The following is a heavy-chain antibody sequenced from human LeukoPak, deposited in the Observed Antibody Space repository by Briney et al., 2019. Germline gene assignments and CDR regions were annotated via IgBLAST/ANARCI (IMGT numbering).Heavy chain of an antibody. CDR3: AKDSPPWELLEGNWFDP. D-gene: IGHD1-26*01. V-gene: IGHV3-23*01. Sequence: GGSLRLSCAASGFTFSNYAMSWVRQAPGKGLEWVSSITGSGGSTYYADSVRGRFTISRDNSKNTLYLQTNSLRAEDTAVYYCAKDSPPWELLEGNWFDPWGQGTLVTVSS. CDR1: GFTFSNYA. J-gene: IGHJ5*02. CDR2: ITGSGGST.